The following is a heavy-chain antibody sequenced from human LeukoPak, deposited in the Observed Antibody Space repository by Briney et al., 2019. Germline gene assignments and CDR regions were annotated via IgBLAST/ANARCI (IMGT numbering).Heavy chain of an antibody. J-gene: IGHJ4*02. CDR3: ASLERGSGSYFDY. CDR1: GFTFSSYA. D-gene: IGHD3-10*01. CDR2: ISYDGSNK. V-gene: IGHV3-30-3*01. Sequence: GGSLRLSCAASGFTFSSYAMHWVRQAPGKGLEWVAVISYDGSNKYYADSVKGRFTISRDNSKSTLYLQMNSLRAEDTAVYYCASLERGSGSYFDYWGQGTLVTVSS.